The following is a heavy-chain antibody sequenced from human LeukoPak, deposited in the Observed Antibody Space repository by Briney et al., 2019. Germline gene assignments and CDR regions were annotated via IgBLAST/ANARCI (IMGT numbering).Heavy chain of an antibody. CDR3: ARYPLYSYGNP. Sequence: SETLSLTCTVSGGSISSYYWSWIRQPPGKGLEWIGYIYYSGSTNYNPSLKSRVTISVDTSKNQFSLKLSSVTAADTAVYYCARYPLYSYGNPWGQGTLVTVSS. CDR1: GGSISSYY. J-gene: IGHJ5*02. V-gene: IGHV4-59*08. CDR2: IYYSGST. D-gene: IGHD5-18*01.